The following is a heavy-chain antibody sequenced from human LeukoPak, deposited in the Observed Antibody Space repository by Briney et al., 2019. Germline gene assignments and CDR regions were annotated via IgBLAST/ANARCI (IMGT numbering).Heavy chain of an antibody. CDR3: ARDLAYCSGGSCGNWFDP. V-gene: IGHV3-7*01. D-gene: IGHD2-15*01. Sequence: PGGTLRLSCAASGFTISSYWMSWVRKAPRTGQERVSNIKKDGSEKYYVDSVKSRFTISRDNTKNSLYLQMTRLKAEETAVFYCARDLAYCSGGSCGNWFDPWGQGTLVTVSS. CDR1: GFTISSYW. CDR2: IKKDGSEK. J-gene: IGHJ5*02.